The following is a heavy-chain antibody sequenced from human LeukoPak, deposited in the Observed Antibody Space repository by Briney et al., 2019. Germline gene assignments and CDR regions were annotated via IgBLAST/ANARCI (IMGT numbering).Heavy chain of an antibody. J-gene: IGHJ4*02. CDR2: INPNTGGI. CDR3: ARDPYSNYFCD. D-gene: IGHD5-18*01. Sequence: ASVRVSCKASGYTFTGYYMHWVRQAPGQGLECMGWINPNTGGINYAQKFQGRVTMTRDTSISAAYMELSRLRSDDTAVYYCARDPYSNYFCDWGQGTLVTVSS. V-gene: IGHV1-2*02. CDR1: GYTFTGYY.